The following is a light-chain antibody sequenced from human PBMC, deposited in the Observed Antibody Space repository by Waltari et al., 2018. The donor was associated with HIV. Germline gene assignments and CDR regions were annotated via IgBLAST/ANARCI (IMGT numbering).Light chain of an antibody. Sequence: SVLTQPPSASGTPGQKVTISCSGSSSNIGSNSVFWYQQLPGAAPKLLIYTDTQRPSGVPDRFSGSKSGTSASLAISGLRSEDEAVYSCATWDDSLNGVLFGGGT. CDR1: SSNIGSNS. CDR3: ATWDDSLNGVL. J-gene: IGLJ2*01. V-gene: IGLV1-47*01. CDR2: TDT.